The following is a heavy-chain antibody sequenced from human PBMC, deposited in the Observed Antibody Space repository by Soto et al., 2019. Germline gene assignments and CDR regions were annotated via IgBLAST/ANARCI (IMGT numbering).Heavy chain of an antibody. D-gene: IGHD3-22*01. CDR2: IIPIFGTA. J-gene: IGHJ4*02. CDR1: GGTFSSYA. CDR3: ASGNYYDSSGYYYVPFDY. V-gene: IGHV1-69*01. Sequence: QVQLVQSGAEVKKPGSSVKVSCKASGGTFSSYAISWVRQAPGQGLEWMGGIIPIFGTANYAQKFQGRVTITEDESTSTAYMELSSLRSEDTAVYYCASGNYYDSSGYYYVPFDYWGQGTLVTVSS.